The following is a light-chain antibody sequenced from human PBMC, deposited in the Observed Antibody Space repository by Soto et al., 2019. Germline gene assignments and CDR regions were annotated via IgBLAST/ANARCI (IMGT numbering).Light chain of an antibody. CDR1: QSISSY. CDR2: AAS. V-gene: IGKV1-39*01. CDR3: QQSYSTPYT. J-gene: IGKJ2*01. Sequence: DIQMTQSPSSLSASVGDRVTITCRASQSISSYLNWYQQKPGKAPKLLIYAASSLQSGVPSRCSGSGSGTDFTLTICILQPEDFATYYCQQSYSTPYTFGQGTKLEIK.